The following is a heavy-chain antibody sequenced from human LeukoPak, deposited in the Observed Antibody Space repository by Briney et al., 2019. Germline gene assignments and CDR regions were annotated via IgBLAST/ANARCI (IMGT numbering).Heavy chain of an antibody. Sequence: GSSVKVSCKASGGTFSSYAINWVRQATGQGLEWMGWMNPNSGNTGYAQKFQGRVTMTRNTSISTAYMELSSLRSEDTAVYYCARVGSPSYYYYGMDVWGQGTTVTVSS. CDR1: GGTFSSYA. J-gene: IGHJ6*02. D-gene: IGHD2-15*01. V-gene: IGHV1-8*02. CDR3: ARVGSPSYYYYGMDV. CDR2: MNPNSGNT.